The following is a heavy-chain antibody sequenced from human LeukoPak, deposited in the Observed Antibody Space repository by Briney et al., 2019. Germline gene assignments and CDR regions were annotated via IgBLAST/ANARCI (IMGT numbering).Heavy chain of an antibody. Sequence: ASVTVSCKASGYTFTSYGISWVRQAPGQGLEWMGWISAYNGNTNYAQKLQGRVTMTTDTSTSTAYMELRSLRSDDTAVYYCARDYDILSGSNYGMDVWGQGTTVTVSS. CDR2: ISAYNGNT. CDR1: GYTFTSYG. D-gene: IGHD3-9*01. CDR3: ARDYDILSGSNYGMDV. V-gene: IGHV1-18*01. J-gene: IGHJ6*02.